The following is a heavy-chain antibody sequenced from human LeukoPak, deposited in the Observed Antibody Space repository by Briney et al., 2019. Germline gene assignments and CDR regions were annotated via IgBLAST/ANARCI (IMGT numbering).Heavy chain of an antibody. J-gene: IGHJ4*02. D-gene: IGHD6-19*01. CDR3: ARRVSGWFYFDF. CDR1: GGSISSDY. CDR2: IYNSGTT. V-gene: IGHV4-59*08. Sequence: PSETLSLTCIVSGGSISSDYWSWIRQPPGKGLEWIGHIYNSGTTKYNPSLKSRVTISADTSKNQFSLKLRSVTAADTAVYYCARRVSGWFYFDFWGQGTLVTVSS.